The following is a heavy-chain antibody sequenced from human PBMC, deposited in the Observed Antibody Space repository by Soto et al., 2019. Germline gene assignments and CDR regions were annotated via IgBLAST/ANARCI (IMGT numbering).Heavy chain of an antibody. CDR1: GFTFSSYA. CDR3: VKDRLLWFGELSRFVP. D-gene: IGHD3-10*01. J-gene: IGHJ5*02. Sequence: GGSLRLSCSASGFTFSSYAMHWARQAPGKGLEYVSAISSNGGSTYYADSVKGRFTISRDNSKNTLYLQMSSLRAEDTAVYYCVKDRLLWFGELSRFVPWDQGTLVTVSS. CDR2: ISSNGGST. V-gene: IGHV3-64D*06.